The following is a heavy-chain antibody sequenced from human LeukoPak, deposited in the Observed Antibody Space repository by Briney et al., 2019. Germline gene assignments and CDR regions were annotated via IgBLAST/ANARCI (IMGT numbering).Heavy chain of an antibody. D-gene: IGHD4-17*01. CDR1: GYTFTSYY. CDR2: INPSGGST. V-gene: IGHV1-46*01. J-gene: IGHJ4*02. Sequence: PRASVQVSCQASGYTFTSYYMHWVRQAPGQGLEWMGIINPSGGSTSYAQKFQGRVTMTRDTSTSTVYMELSSLRSEDTAVYYCARGPSTVTTEYYFDYWGQGTLVTVSS. CDR3: ARGPSTVTTEYYFDY.